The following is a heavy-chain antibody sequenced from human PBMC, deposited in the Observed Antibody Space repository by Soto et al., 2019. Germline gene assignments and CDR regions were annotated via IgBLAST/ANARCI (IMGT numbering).Heavy chain of an antibody. CDR1: GFSLTTSGVG. D-gene: IGHD2-2*01. CDR2: IYWNDDK. J-gene: IGHJ5*02. CDR3: AHHTITPATNWFDP. V-gene: IGHV2-5*01. Sequence: SGPTLVNPTQTLTLTCTFSGFSLTTSGVGVGWIRQPPGKALEWLALIYWNDDKRYSPSLRGRLTITKDTSKNQVVLAMTNMDPVDTATYYCAHHTITPATNWFDPWGLGTMVTVSS.